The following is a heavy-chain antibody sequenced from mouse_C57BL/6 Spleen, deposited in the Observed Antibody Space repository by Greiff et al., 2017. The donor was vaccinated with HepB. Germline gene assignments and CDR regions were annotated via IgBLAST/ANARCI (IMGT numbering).Heavy chain of an antibody. CDR1: GFNIKDDY. D-gene: IGHD1-1*01. Sequence: EVKLMESGAELVRPGASVKLSCTASGFNIKDDYMHWVKQRPEQGLEWIGWIDPENGDTEYASKFQGKATITADTSSNTAYLQLSSLTSEDTAVYYCYYGSSSFAYWGQGTLVTVSA. CDR3: YYGSSSFAY. J-gene: IGHJ3*01. V-gene: IGHV14-4*01. CDR2: IDPENGDT.